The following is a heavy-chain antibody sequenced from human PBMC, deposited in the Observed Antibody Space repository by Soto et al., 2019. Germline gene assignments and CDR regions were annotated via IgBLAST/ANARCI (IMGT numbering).Heavy chain of an antibody. J-gene: IGHJ4*02. CDR1: GGSISSGGYY. CDR2: IYYSGST. CDR3: AREGPNGYSPDY. V-gene: IGHV4-31*03. D-gene: IGHD5-18*01. Sequence: QVQLQESGPGLVKPSQTLSLTCTVSGGSISSGGYYWSWIRQHPGKGLEWIGYIYYSGSTHYNPSLKSRVTISVDTSKNQFSLKLSSVTAADTAVYYCAREGPNGYSPDYWGQGTLVTVSS.